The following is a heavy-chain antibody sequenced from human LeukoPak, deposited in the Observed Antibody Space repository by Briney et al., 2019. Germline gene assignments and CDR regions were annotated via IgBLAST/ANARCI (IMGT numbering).Heavy chain of an antibody. CDR3: AKIAAVAASPYYYYGMDV. CDR2: ISGSGGTT. CDR1: GFTFSTYA. Sequence: PGGSLRLSCAASGFTFSTYAMSWVRQAPGKGLEWVSAISGSGGTTYYADSVKGRFTISRDNSKNTLYLQMNSLRAEDTAVYYCAKIAAVAASPYYYYGMDVWDLGTTVTVSS. V-gene: IGHV3-23*01. D-gene: IGHD6-19*01. J-gene: IGHJ6*02.